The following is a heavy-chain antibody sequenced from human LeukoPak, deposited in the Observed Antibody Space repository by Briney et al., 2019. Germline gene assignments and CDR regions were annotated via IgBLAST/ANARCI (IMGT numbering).Heavy chain of an antibody. V-gene: IGHV3-7*01. CDR2: IHPEGNEK. CDR1: GFTFSNFW. J-gene: IGHJ4*02. Sequence: GGSLRLSCAVSGFTFSNFWMSWVRQAPGRGLEWVTNIHPEGNEKYHVESVKGRFTISRDNAKNSLYLRMNSLRAEDTAVYCCARVTNLEYWGQGTLVTVSS. D-gene: IGHD1-14*01. CDR3: ARVTNLEY.